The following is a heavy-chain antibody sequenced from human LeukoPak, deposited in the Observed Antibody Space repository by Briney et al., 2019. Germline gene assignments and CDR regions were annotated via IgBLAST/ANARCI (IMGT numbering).Heavy chain of an antibody. CDR3: ARGEYDFWSGYSHYFDY. Sequence: PSETLSLTCTVSGGSISSGSYYWSWIRQPAGKGLEWIGRIYTRGSTNYNPSLKSRVTISVDTSKNQFSLKLSSVTAADTAVYYCARGEYDFWSGYSHYFDYWGQGTLVTVSS. V-gene: IGHV4-61*02. CDR1: GGSISSGSYY. D-gene: IGHD3-3*01. J-gene: IGHJ4*02. CDR2: IYTRGST.